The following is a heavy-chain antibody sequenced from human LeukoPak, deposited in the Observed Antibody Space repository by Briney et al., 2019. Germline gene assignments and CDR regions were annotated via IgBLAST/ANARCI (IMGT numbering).Heavy chain of an antibody. CDR1: GFTVSSNY. D-gene: IGHD3-10*01. CDR2: IYSGGST. Sequence: GGSLRLSCAASGFTVSSNYMSWVRQAPGKGLEWVSVIYSGGSTYYADSVKGRFTIPRDNSKNTLYLQMNSLRAEDTAVYYCAYGSGSYTTDAFDIWGQGTMVTVFS. V-gene: IGHV3-66*01. J-gene: IGHJ3*02. CDR3: AYGSGSYTTDAFDI.